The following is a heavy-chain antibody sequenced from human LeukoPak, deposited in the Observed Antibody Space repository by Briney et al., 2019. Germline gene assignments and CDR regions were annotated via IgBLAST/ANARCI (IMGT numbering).Heavy chain of an antibody. CDR3: ATLPLSGGYFDY. D-gene: IGHD3-16*01. V-gene: IGHV4-59*01. Sequence: SETLSLTCTVSGDCISSYYWSWIRQPPGKGLEYIGFIYFDGRTNYNPSLKSRVTISIDTSKNQFSLKLSSVTAADTAVYYCATLPLSGGYFDYWGQGTLVTVSS. J-gene: IGHJ4*02. CDR2: IYFDGRT. CDR1: GDCISSYY.